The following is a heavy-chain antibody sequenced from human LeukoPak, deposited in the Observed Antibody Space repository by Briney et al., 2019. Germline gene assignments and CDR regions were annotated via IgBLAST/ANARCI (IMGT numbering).Heavy chain of an antibody. J-gene: IGHJ4*02. CDR1: GGSISSYY. CDR3: ASTRDIVVVVAATEFDY. Sequence: SETLSLTXTVSGGSISSYYWSWIRQPPGKGLEWIGYIYYSGSTNYNPSLKSRVTISVDTSKNQFSLKLSSVTAADTAVYYCASTRDIVVVVAATEFDYWGQGTLVTVSS. CDR2: IYYSGST. V-gene: IGHV4-59*08. D-gene: IGHD2-15*01.